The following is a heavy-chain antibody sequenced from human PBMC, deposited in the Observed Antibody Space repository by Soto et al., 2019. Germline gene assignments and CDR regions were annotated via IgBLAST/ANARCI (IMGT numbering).Heavy chain of an antibody. CDR1: GDSISNRSYY. CDR2: IYYSGST. CDR3: ARDAARSEEVVMPYNWFDP. V-gene: IGHV4-39*07. J-gene: IGHJ5*02. D-gene: IGHD3-22*01. Sequence: SETLSLTCTVPGDSISNRSYYWGWIRQPPWKGLEWIGSIYYSGSTYNNPSLKSRVSMSVDTSKNQFSLKLSSVTAADTAVYYCARDAARSEEVVMPYNWFDPWGQGTLVTVSS.